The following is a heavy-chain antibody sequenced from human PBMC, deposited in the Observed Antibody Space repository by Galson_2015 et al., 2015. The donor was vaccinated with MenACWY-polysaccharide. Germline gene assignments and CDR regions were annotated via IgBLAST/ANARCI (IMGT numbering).Heavy chain of an antibody. CDR2: ISGSGGST. D-gene: IGHD2-2*02. Sequence: LRLSCAASGFTFNNYAMSWVRQAPGRGLEWVSAISGSGGSTYYADSVKGRFTISRDNSKNTLSLQMNSLRAEDTAVYYCAKRGYCSSTSCYKAFDIWGQGTMATVSS. CDR3: AKRGYCSSTSCYKAFDI. V-gene: IGHV3-23*01. J-gene: IGHJ3*02. CDR1: GFTFNNYA.